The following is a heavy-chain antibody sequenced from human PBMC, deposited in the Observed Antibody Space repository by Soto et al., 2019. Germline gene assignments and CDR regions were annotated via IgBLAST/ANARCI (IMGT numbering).Heavy chain of an antibody. CDR2: IYSGGST. D-gene: IGHD3-3*01. J-gene: IGHJ2*01. CDR3: ARLPRAQRDDFWSGYYSYWYFVL. Sequence: GGSLRLSCAASGFTVSSNYMSWVRQAPGKGLEWVSVIYSGGSTYYADSVKGRFTISRDNSKNTLYLQMNSLRAEDTAVYYCARLPRAQRDDFWSGYYSYWYFVLWGRGTLVSVSS. V-gene: IGHV3-53*01. CDR1: GFTVSSNY.